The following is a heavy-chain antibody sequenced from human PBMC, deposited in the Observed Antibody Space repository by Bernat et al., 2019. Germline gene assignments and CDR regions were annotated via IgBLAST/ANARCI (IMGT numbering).Heavy chain of an antibody. Sequence: QVQLQQWGAGLLKPSETLSLTCAVYGGSFSGYYWSWIRQPPGKGLEWIGEINHSGSTNYNPSLKSRVTISVDTSKNQFSLKLSSVTAADTAVYYCARGRPLYCSGGSCYSRWFDPWGQETLVTVSS. CDR1: GGSFSGYY. V-gene: IGHV4-34*01. J-gene: IGHJ5*02. CDR2: INHSGST. CDR3: ARGRPLYCSGGSCYSRWFDP. D-gene: IGHD2-15*01.